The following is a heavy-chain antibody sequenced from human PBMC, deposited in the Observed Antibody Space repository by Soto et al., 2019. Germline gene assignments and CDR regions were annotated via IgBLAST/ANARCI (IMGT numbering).Heavy chain of an antibody. CDR2: MNPNSGNT. CDR1: GYTFTSYD. D-gene: IGHD4-17*01. Sequence: ASVKVSCKASGYTFTSYDINWVRQATGQGLEWMGWMNPNSGNTGYAQKFQGRVTMTRNTSIGTAYMELSSLRSEDTAVYYCARGRPLYGDYDYWGQGTLVTVSS. V-gene: IGHV1-8*01. CDR3: ARGRPLYGDYDY. J-gene: IGHJ4*02.